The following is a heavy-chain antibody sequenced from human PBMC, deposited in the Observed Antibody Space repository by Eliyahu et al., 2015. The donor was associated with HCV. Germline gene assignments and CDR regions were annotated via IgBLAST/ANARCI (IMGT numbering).Heavy chain of an antibody. J-gene: IGHJ3*02. Sequence: QVQLQQWGAGLLKPSETLSLTCAVYGGSFSGYYWSWIRQPPGKGLEWIGEINHSGSTNYNPSLKSRVTISVDTSKNQFSLKLSSVTAADTAVYYCAGCSGGSCYGAFDIWGQGTMVTVSS. CDR1: GGSFSGYY. CDR3: AGCSGGSCYGAFDI. V-gene: IGHV4-34*01. CDR2: INHSGST. D-gene: IGHD2-15*01.